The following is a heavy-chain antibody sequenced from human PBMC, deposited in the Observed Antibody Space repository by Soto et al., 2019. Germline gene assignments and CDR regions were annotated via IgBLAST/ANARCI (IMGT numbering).Heavy chain of an antibody. V-gene: IGHV4-4*02. CDR2: IYHSGST. D-gene: IGHD6-6*01. CDR3: ARDRGAYSRSVRYYYYCGMDV. J-gene: IGHJ6*02. Sequence: QVQLQESGPGLVKPSGTLSLTCAVSGGSISSSNWWSWVRQPPGKGLEWIGEIYHSGSTNYNPSLKSRVTISVDKPKNHFSLKLSSVTAADTAVYYCARDRGAYSRSVRYYYYCGMDVWGQGTPVPVS. CDR1: GGSISSSNW.